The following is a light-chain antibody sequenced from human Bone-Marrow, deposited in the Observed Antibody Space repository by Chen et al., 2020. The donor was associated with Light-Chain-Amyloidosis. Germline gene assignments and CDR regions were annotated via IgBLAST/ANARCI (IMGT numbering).Light chain of an antibody. CDR3: IQGLQTPYT. J-gene: IGKJ2*01. CDR1: QSLLHSSGYNS. Sequence: DIVMTQSPLSLPVTPGEPASISCRSSQSLLHSSGYNSLDWYLQKPGQSPQLLVYLGSTRAPGFPCKFSGRGSGPDFTLKISRVEAEGFWVYFCIQGLQTPYTFGQGTKLEIQ. V-gene: IGKV2-28*01. CDR2: LGS.